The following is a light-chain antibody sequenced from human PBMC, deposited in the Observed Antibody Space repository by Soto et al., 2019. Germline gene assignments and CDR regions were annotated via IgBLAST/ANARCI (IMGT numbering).Light chain of an antibody. CDR2: GAS. V-gene: IGKV3-15*01. CDR3: QQYNDWPLLS. J-gene: IGKJ4*01. CDR1: ESVGTS. Sequence: EIVMTQSPVTLSVSPGEVATLSCRASESVGTSVAWYRQRPDQAPSLLIYGASTRTVGVPARFRGSGSETDFTLTISSLQSEDFAIYYCQQYNDWPLLSFGGGTKVENK.